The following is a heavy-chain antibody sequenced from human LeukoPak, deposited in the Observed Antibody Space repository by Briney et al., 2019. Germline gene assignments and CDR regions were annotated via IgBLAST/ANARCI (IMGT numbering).Heavy chain of an antibody. J-gene: IGHJ6*02. CDR3: ARGGLLWFGSLYGMDV. V-gene: IGHV4-34*01. D-gene: IGHD3-10*01. CDR1: GGSFSGYY. Sequence: SETLSLTCAVYGGSFSGYYWSWIRQPLGKGLEWIGEINHSGSTNYNPSLKSRVTISVDTSKNQFSLKLSSVTAADTAVYYCARGGLLWFGSLYGMDVWGQGTTVTVSS. CDR2: INHSGST.